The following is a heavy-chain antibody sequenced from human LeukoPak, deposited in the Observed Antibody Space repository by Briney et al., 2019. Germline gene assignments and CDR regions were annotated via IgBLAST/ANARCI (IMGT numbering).Heavy chain of an antibody. CDR2: INHSGST. V-gene: IGHV4-34*01. D-gene: IGHD1-26*01. Sequence: SSETLSLTCAVYGGSFSGYYWSWIRQPPGKGLEWIGEINHSGSTNYNPSLKSRVTISVDTSKNQFSLKLSSVTAADTAVYYCASSGSYYNFDYWGQGTLVTVSS. CDR1: GGSFSGYY. CDR3: ASSGSYYNFDY. J-gene: IGHJ4*02.